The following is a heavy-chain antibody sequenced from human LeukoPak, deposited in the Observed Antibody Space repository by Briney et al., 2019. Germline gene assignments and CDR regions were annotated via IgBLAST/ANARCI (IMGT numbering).Heavy chain of an antibody. CDR1: GGSFSGYY. J-gene: IGHJ4*02. CDR3: ARGVTTVTYFDY. D-gene: IGHD4-11*01. Sequence: SETLSLTCAVYGGSFSGYYWSWIRQPPGKGLEWIGEINHSGSTNYNPSLKSRVTISVDTSKNQFSLKLSSVTAADTAVYYCARGVTTVTYFDYWGQGTLVPVSS. V-gene: IGHV4-34*01. CDR2: INHSGST.